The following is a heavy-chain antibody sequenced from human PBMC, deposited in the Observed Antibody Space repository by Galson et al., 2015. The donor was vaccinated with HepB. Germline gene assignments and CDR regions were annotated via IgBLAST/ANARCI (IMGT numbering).Heavy chain of an antibody. V-gene: IGHV3-48*03. Sequence: SLRLSCAASGFTFSSYEMNWVRQAPGKGLEWVSYISSSGSTIYYADSVKGRFTISRDNAKNSLYLQMNSLRAEDTAVYYCARVSEGTAADYWGQGTLVTVSS. CDR2: ISSSGSTI. D-gene: IGHD2-8*02. CDR1: GFTFSSYE. J-gene: IGHJ4*02. CDR3: ARVSEGTAADY.